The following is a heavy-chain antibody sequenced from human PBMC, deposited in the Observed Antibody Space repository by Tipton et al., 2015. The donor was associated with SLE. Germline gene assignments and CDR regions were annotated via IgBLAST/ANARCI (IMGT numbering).Heavy chain of an antibody. CDR1: GGSISSYY. CDR3: ARHMITGGEFDY. Sequence: TLSLTCTVSGGSISSYYWSWIRQPPGKGLEWIAYIYYNGNANYNPSLKSRVTISVDTSKNQFSLKLSSVTAADTAVYYCARHMITGGEFDYWGQGTLVTVSS. J-gene: IGHJ4*02. V-gene: IGHV4-59*08. CDR2: IYYNGNA. D-gene: IGHD3-16*01.